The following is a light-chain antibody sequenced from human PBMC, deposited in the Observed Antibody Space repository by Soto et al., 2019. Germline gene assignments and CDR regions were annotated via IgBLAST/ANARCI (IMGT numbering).Light chain of an antibody. CDR3: LQDYNFPYT. Sequence: AIQMTQSPSSLSASVGDRVTITCRASQGITNDLAWYQQKAGKAPKLLIYAASSLQSGVPPRFSGSGSGTDFTLTISSLQPEDFATYFCLQDYNFPYTFGQGTKLEIK. J-gene: IGKJ2*01. CDR2: AAS. V-gene: IGKV1-6*01. CDR1: QGITND.